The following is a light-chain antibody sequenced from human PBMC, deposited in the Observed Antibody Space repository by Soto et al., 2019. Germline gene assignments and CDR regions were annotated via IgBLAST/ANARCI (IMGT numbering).Light chain of an antibody. Sequence: ILMTQSPATLSVSPGERATLSCRASQSVSNNLAWYQQKPGQAPRLLIYDASTRATGIPARFSGSGSGTEFTLTISGLQSEDCAVYYCQQYNNWPPWTFGQGTKLEIK. CDR3: QQYNNWPPWT. V-gene: IGKV3-15*01. CDR1: QSVSNN. CDR2: DAS. J-gene: IGKJ1*01.